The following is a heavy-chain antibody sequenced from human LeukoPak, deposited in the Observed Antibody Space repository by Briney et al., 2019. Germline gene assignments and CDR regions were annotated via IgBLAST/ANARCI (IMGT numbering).Heavy chain of an antibody. Sequence: PSETLSLTCTVSGYSISSGYYWGWIRQPPGKGLEWIGSIYHSGSTYYNPSLKSRVTISVDTSKNHFSLKLSSVTAADTAVYYCARWGCTSTTCYTPFDFWGPGTLVTVSS. V-gene: IGHV4-38-2*02. CDR3: ARWGCTSTTCYTPFDF. J-gene: IGHJ4*02. D-gene: IGHD2-2*02. CDR1: GYSISSGYY. CDR2: IYHSGST.